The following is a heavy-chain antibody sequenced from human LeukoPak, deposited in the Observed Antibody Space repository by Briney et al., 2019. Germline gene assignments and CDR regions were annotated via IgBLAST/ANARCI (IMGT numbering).Heavy chain of an antibody. CDR3: ARGRTIGGYCSGGSCYTGGAFDI. CDR1: GGSFSGYY. J-gene: IGHJ3*02. D-gene: IGHD2-15*01. Sequence: SETLSLTCAVYGGSFSGYYWSWIRQPPGKGLEWIGEINHSGSTNYNPSLTSRVTISVDTSKNQFSLKLSSVTAADTAVYYCARGRTIGGYCSGGSCYTGGAFDIWGQGTMVTVSS. V-gene: IGHV4-34*01. CDR2: INHSGST.